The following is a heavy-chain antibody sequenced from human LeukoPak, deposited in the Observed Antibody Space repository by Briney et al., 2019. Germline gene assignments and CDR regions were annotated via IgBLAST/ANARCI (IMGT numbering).Heavy chain of an antibody. V-gene: IGHV3-7*01. CDR3: ARAPELLYDSSGYPYYFDY. J-gene: IGHJ4*02. CDR1: GFTFSSYG. D-gene: IGHD3-22*01. Sequence: QPGGSLRLSCVASGFTFSSYGMHWVRQAPGKGLEWVANIKQDGSEKYYVDSVKGRFTISRDNAKNSLYLQMNSLRAEDTAVYYCARAPELLYDSSGYPYYFDYWGQGTLVTVSS. CDR2: IKQDGSEK.